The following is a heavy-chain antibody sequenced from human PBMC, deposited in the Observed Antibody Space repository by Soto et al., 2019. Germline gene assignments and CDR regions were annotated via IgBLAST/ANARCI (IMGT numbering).Heavy chain of an antibody. D-gene: IGHD2-8*01. CDR2: ISYDGSNK. V-gene: IGHV3-30*18. CDR3: AKGGYCTNGVCYPREYYFDY. J-gene: IGHJ4*02. Sequence: GGSLRLSCAASGFTFSSYGMHWVRQAPGKGLEWVAVISYDGSNKYYADSVKGRFTISRDNSKNTLYLQMNSLRAEDTAVYYCAKGGYCTNGVCYPREYYFDYWGQGTLVTVSS. CDR1: GFTFSSYG.